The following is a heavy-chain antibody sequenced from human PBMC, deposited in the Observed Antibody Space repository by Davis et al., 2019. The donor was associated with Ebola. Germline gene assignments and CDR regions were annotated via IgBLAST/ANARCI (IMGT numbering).Heavy chain of an antibody. Sequence: PGGSLRLSCVASGFTLSNYAMHWVRQAPGKGLEWVSFISSSSNYIYYADSVKGRFTVSRDNAKNSLYLQMNSLRAEDTAVYYCVRDPALVVTGGGWFFGLWGRGTLVTVSS. CDR1: GFTLSNYA. J-gene: IGHJ2*01. CDR2: ISSSSNYI. D-gene: IGHD2-21*02. CDR3: VRDPALVVTGGGWFFGL. V-gene: IGHV3-21*01.